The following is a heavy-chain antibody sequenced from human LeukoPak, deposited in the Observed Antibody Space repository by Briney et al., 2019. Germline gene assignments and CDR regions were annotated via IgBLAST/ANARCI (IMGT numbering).Heavy chain of an antibody. D-gene: IGHD2-2*01. CDR3: ARQGCSSTSCYED. Sequence: GESLKISCKGSGYSFPSYWIGWVRQMPGKGLEWMGIIYPGDSDTRYSPSFQGQVTISADKSISTAYLQWSSLKASDTAMYYCARQGCSSTSCYEDWGQGTLVTVSS. V-gene: IGHV5-51*01. CDR1: GYSFPSYW. J-gene: IGHJ4*02. CDR2: IYPGDSDT.